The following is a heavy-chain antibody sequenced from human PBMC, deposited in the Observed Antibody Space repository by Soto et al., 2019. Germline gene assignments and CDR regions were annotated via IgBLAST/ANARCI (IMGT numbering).Heavy chain of an antibody. CDR1: GAPFSGYY. CDR3: ARGREIFGAVTPFEY. V-gene: IGHV4-34*01. CDR2: INHTGST. J-gene: IGHJ4*02. Sequence: PLETLSLTCAVYGAPFSGYYWTWIRQPPGKGLEWIGEINHTGSTKYNPSLKSRVTISLDTSKNQFSLSLRSVTAADTAVYYCARGREIFGAVTPFEYWGQGTQVTVSS. D-gene: IGHD3-3*01.